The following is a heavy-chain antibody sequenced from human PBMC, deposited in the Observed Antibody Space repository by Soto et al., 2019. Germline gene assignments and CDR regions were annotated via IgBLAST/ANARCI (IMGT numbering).Heavy chain of an antibody. Sequence: QVQLMQSGAEVKKPGASVTISCRASGETFTRYFIHWVRQAPGQGLEWMGRINPSGGSTSYARKFPGRLTLTRDTSTCPAYLEMRSMRSDDTAIYYCARVFLRYFDLAYWGQGALVTVSS. CDR3: ARVFLRYFDLAY. D-gene: IGHD3-9*01. J-gene: IGHJ4*02. CDR1: GETFTRYF. V-gene: IGHV1-46*01. CDR2: INPSGGST.